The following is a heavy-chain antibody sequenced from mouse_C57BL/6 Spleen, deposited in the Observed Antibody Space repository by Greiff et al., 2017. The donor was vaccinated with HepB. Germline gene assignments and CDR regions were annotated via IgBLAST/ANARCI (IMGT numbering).Heavy chain of an antibody. J-gene: IGHJ3*01. CDR3: AKDSSGSWFAY. CDR2: IHPNSGST. D-gene: IGHD3-2*02. CDR1: GYTFTSYW. Sequence: QVQLQQPGAELVKPGASVKLSCKASGYTFTSYWMHWVKQRPGQGLEWIGMIHPNSGSTNYNEKFKSKATLTVDKSSSTAYMQLSSLTSEDSAVYDCAKDSSGSWFAYWGQGTLVTVSA. V-gene: IGHV1-64*01.